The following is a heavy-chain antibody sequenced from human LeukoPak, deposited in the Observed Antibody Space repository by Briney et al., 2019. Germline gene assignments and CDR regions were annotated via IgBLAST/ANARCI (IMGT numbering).Heavy chain of an antibody. CDR2: ITNSGRST. Sequence: PGGSLRLSCEASGFSLSTYFLSWIRQAPGKRLEWVSYITNSGRSTKYADAVKGRFTISRDNAKQSVYLEMTDLRAEDTAVYYCAREASGYYHVFDSWGQGTLVTVSS. CDR3: AREASGYYHVFDS. D-gene: IGHD3-3*01. J-gene: IGHJ4*02. CDR1: GFSLSTYF. V-gene: IGHV3-11*04.